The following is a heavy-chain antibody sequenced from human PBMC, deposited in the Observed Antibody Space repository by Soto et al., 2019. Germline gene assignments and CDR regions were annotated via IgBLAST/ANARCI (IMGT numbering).Heavy chain of an antibody. Sequence: EVQLLESGGGLVQPGGSLRLSCAAPGFIFSSYAMSWVRQAPGKGLEWVSGISSSGGGTYYADSVKGRFTISRDNSKNTLYLQMNSLRAEDTAAYYCAKGNGVTVIGAFDSWGQGTLVTVSS. V-gene: IGHV3-23*01. CDR1: GFIFSSYA. D-gene: IGHD2-21*02. CDR3: AKGNGVTVIGAFDS. CDR2: ISSSGGGT. J-gene: IGHJ4*02.